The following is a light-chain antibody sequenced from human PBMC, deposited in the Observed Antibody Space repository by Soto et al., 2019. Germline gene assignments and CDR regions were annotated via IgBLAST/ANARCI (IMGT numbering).Light chain of an antibody. CDR1: SSNIGAGYD. CDR2: GNS. Sequence: QSVLAQPPSVSGAPGQRVTISCTGSSSNIGAGYDVHWYQQLPGTAPKLLIYGNSNRPSGVPDRFSGSKSGTSASLAITGLQAEDEADYYCCSYAGSSTPFVFGTGTKVT. J-gene: IGLJ1*01. V-gene: IGLV1-40*01. CDR3: CSYAGSSTPFV.